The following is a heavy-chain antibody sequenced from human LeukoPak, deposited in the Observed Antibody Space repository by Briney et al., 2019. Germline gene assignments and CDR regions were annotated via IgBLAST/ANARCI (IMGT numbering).Heavy chain of an antibody. CDR3: AKDIALYYDSSGTFDY. D-gene: IGHD3-22*01. CDR1: GFTFDDYA. Sequence: GGSLRLSCAASGFTFDDYAMHWVRQAPGRGLEWVSGVSWNSGSIGYADSVKARFTISRDNAKNSLYLQMNSLRAEDTALYYCAKDIALYYDSSGTFDYCGQGTLVTVSS. CDR2: VSWNSGSI. J-gene: IGHJ4*02. V-gene: IGHV3-9*01.